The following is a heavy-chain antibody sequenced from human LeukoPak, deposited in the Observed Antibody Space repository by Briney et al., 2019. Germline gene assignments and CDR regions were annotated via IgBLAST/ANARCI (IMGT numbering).Heavy chain of an antibody. Sequence: AETLSFTCTGSGCSISTHYLSWIRQPPGKGLEWIGYVFSSGDLKYNSSLRSRVTMSLDASKSQFSMKLSSVTTEDTAVYYCARHRGYSNWFDHWGRGILVTVSS. CDR1: GCSISTHY. D-gene: IGHD3-10*01. J-gene: IGHJ5*02. CDR2: VFSSGDL. CDR3: ARHRGYSNWFDH. V-gene: IGHV4-59*08.